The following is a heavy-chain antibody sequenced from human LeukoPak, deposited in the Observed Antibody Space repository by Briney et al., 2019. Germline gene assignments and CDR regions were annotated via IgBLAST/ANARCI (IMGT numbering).Heavy chain of an antibody. V-gene: IGHV3-30*04. J-gene: IGHJ4*02. Sequence: GGSLRLSCAASGFTFSSYAMHWVRQAPGKGLEWVAVISYDGSNKYYADSVKGRFTISRDNSKNTLYLQVNSLRAEDTAVYYCASPWGWFGELSLAAADYWGQGTLVTVSS. D-gene: IGHD3-10*01. CDR2: ISYDGSNK. CDR3: ASPWGWFGELSLAAADY. CDR1: GFTFSSYA.